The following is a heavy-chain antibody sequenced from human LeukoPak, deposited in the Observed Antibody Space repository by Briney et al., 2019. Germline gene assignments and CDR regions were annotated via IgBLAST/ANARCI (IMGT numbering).Heavy chain of an antibody. D-gene: IGHD2-15*01. CDR3: ARDREVAAIGYYYYYGMDV. CDR2: IYTSGST. CDR1: GGSISSGSYY. J-gene: IGHJ6*02. Sequence: SETLSLTCTVSGGSISSGSYYWSWIRQPAGNGLEWIGRIYTSGSTNYNPSLKSRVTISVDTSKNQFSLKLSSVTAADTAVYYCARDREVAAIGYYYYYGMDVWGQGTTVTVSS. V-gene: IGHV4-61*02.